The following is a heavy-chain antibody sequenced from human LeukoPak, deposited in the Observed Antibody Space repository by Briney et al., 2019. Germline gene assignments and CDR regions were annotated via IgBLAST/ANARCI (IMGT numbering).Heavy chain of an antibody. Sequence: SETLSLTCTVSGGSISSYYWSWIRQPAGKGLEWIGRVYTSGSTNYNPSLKSRVTMSVDTSKNQFSLKLSSVTAADTAVYYCARGVYYDSGSYHPHFDYWGQGPRSPSPQ. D-gene: IGHD3-10*01. CDR1: GGSISSYY. CDR2: VYTSGST. V-gene: IGHV4-4*07. J-gene: IGHJ4*02. CDR3: ARGVYYDSGSYHPHFDY.